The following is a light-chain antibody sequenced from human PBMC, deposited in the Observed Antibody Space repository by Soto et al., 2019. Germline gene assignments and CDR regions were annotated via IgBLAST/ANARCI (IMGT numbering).Light chain of an antibody. CDR1: SSDVGGYNY. CDR3: SSYTGISTPVA. Sequence: QSALTQPASVSGSPGQSITISCTGTSSDVGGYNYVSWYQQHPGKAPKLMIYDVRNRPSGVSNRFSGSKSGNTPSLTISGLQAEDEADYYCSSYTGISTPVAFGGGTNLTVL. J-gene: IGLJ2*01. V-gene: IGLV2-14*03. CDR2: DVR.